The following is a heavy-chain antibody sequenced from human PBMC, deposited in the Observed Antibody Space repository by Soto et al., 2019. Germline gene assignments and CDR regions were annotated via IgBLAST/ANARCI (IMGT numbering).Heavy chain of an antibody. Sequence: GGSLRLSCAASGFICSSYDMSWVRQAPGKGLEWVSTILVDGRTFYVDSVKGRFTISRDSSKNTVYLQMNSLTAGDTALYYCAKATANGGGALDICGQGTMVTVSS. CDR2: ILVDGRT. CDR1: GFICSSYD. J-gene: IGHJ3*02. V-gene: IGHV3-23*01. CDR3: AKATANGGGALDI. D-gene: IGHD2-8*01.